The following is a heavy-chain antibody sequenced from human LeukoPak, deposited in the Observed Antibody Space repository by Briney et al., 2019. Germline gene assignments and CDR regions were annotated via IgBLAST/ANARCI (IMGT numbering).Heavy chain of an antibody. J-gene: IGHJ4*02. D-gene: IGHD3-22*01. Sequence: GGSLRLSCAASGFTFDDYAMHWVRQAPGKGLEWVSGIDWNSGSIGYADSVKGRFTISRDNAKNSLYLQMNSLRAEDMALYYCAKAETLSYDSSGYLDYWGQGTLVTVSS. CDR1: GFTFDDYA. CDR2: IDWNSGSI. CDR3: AKAETLSYDSSGYLDY. V-gene: IGHV3-9*03.